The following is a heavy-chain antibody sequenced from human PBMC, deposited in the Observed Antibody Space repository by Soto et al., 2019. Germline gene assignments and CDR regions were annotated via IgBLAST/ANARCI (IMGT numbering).Heavy chain of an antibody. CDR2: IKSKTDGGTT. J-gene: IGHJ4*01. D-gene: IGHD3-22*01. CDR3: TTDSYSTIIIVRFDY. CDR1: GFTFTNAW. Sequence: GGSLRLCWAASGFTFTNAWRNWIRQAPGKGLEWVGRIKSKTDGGTTDYAEPVKGRFAISRDDSNNMVYLQMNSLKIEDTAVYYCTTDSYSTIIIVRFDYWGHGTLVTVSS. V-gene: IGHV3-15*07.